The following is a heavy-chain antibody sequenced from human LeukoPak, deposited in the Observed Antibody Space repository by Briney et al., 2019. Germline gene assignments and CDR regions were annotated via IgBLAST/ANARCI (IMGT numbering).Heavy chain of an antibody. Sequence: ASVKVSCKASGYTFTGYYMHWVRQAPGQGLEWMGWINPNSGGTNYAQKFQGWVTKTRDTSISTAYMELSRLRSDDTAVYYCARTSPSIAARTYYYYGMDVWGQGTTVTVSS. CDR1: GYTFTGYY. V-gene: IGHV1-2*04. CDR2: INPNSGGT. CDR3: ARTSPSIAARTYYYYGMDV. J-gene: IGHJ6*02. D-gene: IGHD6-6*01.